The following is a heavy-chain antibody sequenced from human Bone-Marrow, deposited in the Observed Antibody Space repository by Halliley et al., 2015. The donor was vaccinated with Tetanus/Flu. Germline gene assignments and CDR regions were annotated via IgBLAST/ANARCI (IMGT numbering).Heavy chain of an antibody. Sequence: TLSLTCTVSGGSFSSYYWSWIRQPPGKGLEWIGYIYYTGVTNYNPSLKSRVTLSIDTSKNQFSLKLSSVTAADTAVYYCARDRSGSSVYWGQGTLVTVSS. CDR1: GGSFSSYY. CDR3: ARDRSGSSVY. CDR2: IYYTGVT. V-gene: IGHV4-59*01. J-gene: IGHJ4*02. D-gene: IGHD1-26*01.